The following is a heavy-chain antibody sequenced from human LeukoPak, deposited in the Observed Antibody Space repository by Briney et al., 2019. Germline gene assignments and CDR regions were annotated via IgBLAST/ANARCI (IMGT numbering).Heavy chain of an antibody. CDR2: ISSSSSYI. CDR3: ARSMVVSGPTNDAFDI. D-gene: IGHD2-15*01. Sequence: GGSLRLSCAVSGFSVSSTYMTWVRQAPGKGLEWVSSISSSSSYIYYADSVKGRFTISRDNAKNSLYLQMNSLRAEDTAVYYCARSMVVSGPTNDAFDIWGQGTMVTVSS. V-gene: IGHV3-21*01. J-gene: IGHJ3*02. CDR1: GFSVSSTY.